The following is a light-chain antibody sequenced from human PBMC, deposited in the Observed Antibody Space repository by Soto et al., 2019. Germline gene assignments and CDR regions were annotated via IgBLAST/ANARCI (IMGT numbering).Light chain of an antibody. V-gene: IGKV1-39*01. Sequence: DIQMTQSPSSLSASVGDRVTITCRASQSISSYLHWYQQKPGKAPKLLIYAASSFQSGVPSRFSCSGSGTDFTLTISSLQPEDFATYYCQQSYSTPYTFGQGTKLEIK. CDR2: AAS. J-gene: IGKJ2*01. CDR3: QQSYSTPYT. CDR1: QSISSY.